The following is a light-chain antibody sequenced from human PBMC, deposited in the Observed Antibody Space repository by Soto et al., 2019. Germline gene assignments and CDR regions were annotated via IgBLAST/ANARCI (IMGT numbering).Light chain of an antibody. V-gene: IGKV1-5*03. CDR1: QSIRSW. CDR2: KAS. CDR3: QQYNSYPWT. J-gene: IGKJ1*01. Sequence: DIQMTQSPSTLSASVVDRVTITCRASQSIRSWLAWYQQKPGKAPKLLIYKASSLESGVPSRFSGSGSGTEFTLTISSLQPDDFATYYCQQYNSYPWTFGQGTKVEIK.